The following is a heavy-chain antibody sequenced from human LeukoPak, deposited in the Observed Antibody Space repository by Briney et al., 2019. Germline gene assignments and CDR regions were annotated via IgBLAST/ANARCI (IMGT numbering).Heavy chain of an antibody. V-gene: IGHV3-15*07. CDR1: GFSFSNAW. Sequence: GGSLRLSWATSGFSFSNAWMNWVRQAPGKGLEWVGRIRSNSDGGTIDYAASVKDRFTLSRDDSKDTLYLQLNSLQTADTAVYSCATASYDYTWGQGTLVPVSS. CDR2: IRSNSDGGTI. J-gene: IGHJ5*02. D-gene: IGHD4-11*01. CDR3: ATASYDYT.